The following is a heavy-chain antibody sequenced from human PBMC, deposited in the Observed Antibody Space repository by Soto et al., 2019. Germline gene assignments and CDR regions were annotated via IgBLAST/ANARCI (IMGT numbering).Heavy chain of an antibody. CDR3: AAGYSTGLDAFDI. J-gene: IGHJ3*02. V-gene: IGHV5-51*01. CDR2: IFPGDSDT. Sequence: LKISCKGSGYNFANFWISWVRQMPGKGLEWMGMIFPGDSDTKNSPSLEGQITMSVDKSDSSAYLQWRSLKASDTAIYYCAAGYSTGLDAFDIWGQGTMVTVSS. CDR1: GYNFANFW. D-gene: IGHD2-8*02.